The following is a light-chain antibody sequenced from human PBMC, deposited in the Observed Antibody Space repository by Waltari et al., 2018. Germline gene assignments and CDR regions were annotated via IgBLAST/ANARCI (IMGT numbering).Light chain of an antibody. CDR2: YEN. V-gene: IGLV3-21*01. CDR3: QVWDANTDPGV. Sequence: SYVLTQPPSVSVAPGETARITCGGNNLASKSVTWYLQRPGQAPVVVISYENARAAGIPERFSGSNSGNTATLTISRVEAGDEADYYCQVWDANTDPGVFGTGTEVTVL. CDR1: NLASKS. J-gene: IGLJ1*01.